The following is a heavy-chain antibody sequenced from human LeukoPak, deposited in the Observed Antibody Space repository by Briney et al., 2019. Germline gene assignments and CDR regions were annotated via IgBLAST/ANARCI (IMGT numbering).Heavy chain of an antibody. D-gene: IGHD1-26*01. V-gene: IGHV5-51*01. CDR2: IYPGDSDT. CDR1: GYSFTSYW. CDR3: ARHRGSSNPEIDY. J-gene: IGHJ4*02. Sequence: GESLKISCKGSGYSFTSYWIGWVRQMPGKGLEWMGIIYPGDSDTRFSPSFQVQVTISADKSISTAYLQWSSLKASDTAMYYCARHRGSSNPEIDYWGQGTLVTVSS.